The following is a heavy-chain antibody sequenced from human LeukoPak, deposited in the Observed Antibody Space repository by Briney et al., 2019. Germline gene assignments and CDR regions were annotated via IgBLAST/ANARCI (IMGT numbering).Heavy chain of an antibody. D-gene: IGHD7-27*01. V-gene: IGHV4-59*02. CDR1: GGSVSDYY. CDR2: IYHTGST. CDR3: ASRKLGNVY. J-gene: IGHJ4*02. Sequence: SETLSLTCTISGGSVSDYYWSWIRQSPGKGLEWIGYIYHTGSTSYSPSLKSRVTISADTSQNQFSLKLSSVTAADTAVYYCASRKLGNVYWGQGTLVTVSS.